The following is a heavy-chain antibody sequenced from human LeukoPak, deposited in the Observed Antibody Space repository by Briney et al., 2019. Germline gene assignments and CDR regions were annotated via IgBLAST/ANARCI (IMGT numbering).Heavy chain of an antibody. CDR2: IYRSGRT. CDR1: GYSISNGYY. J-gene: IGHJ4*02. CDR3: ARRHSSGWFYY. Sequence: SETLSLTCTVSGYSISNGYYWAWIRPPPGRGLEWIGNIYRSGRTSYNPSLKSRVTISVDTSKNPFSLKVHSVTAADTAVYYCARRHSSGWFYYWGQGTLVTVSS. V-gene: IGHV4-38-2*02. D-gene: IGHD6-19*01.